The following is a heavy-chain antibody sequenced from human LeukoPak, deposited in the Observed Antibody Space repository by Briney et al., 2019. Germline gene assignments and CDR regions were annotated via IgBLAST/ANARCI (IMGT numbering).Heavy chain of an antibody. CDR1: GDTFTSYY. J-gene: IGHJ3*01. Sequence: ASVKVSCKASGDTFTSYYMHWVRQAPGQGLEWMGIINPSGGSTSYAQKFQGRVTMTRDTSTSTVYMELSSLRSEDTAVYYCARDYRAAAGTGGANDYWGQGTMVTVSS. CDR2: INPSGGST. D-gene: IGHD6-13*01. V-gene: IGHV1-46*01. CDR3: ARDYRAAAGTGGANDY.